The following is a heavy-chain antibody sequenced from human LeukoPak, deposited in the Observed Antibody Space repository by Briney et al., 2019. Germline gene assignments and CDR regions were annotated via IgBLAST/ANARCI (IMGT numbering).Heavy chain of an antibody. CDR2: IWYDGSNK. Sequence: QPGRSLRLSCAASGFTFSSFGMHWVRQAPGKGLEWVAVIWYDGSNKYYADSVRGRFTISRDNSKNTVYLQMNSLRGEDTAMYYCARNDYGDNGGFDYWGQGTLVTVSS. D-gene: IGHD4-17*01. CDR3: ARNDYGDNGGFDY. CDR1: GFTFSSFG. J-gene: IGHJ4*02. V-gene: IGHV3-33*08.